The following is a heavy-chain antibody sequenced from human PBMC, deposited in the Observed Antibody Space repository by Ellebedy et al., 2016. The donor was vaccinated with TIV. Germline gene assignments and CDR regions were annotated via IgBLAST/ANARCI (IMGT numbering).Heavy chain of an antibody. J-gene: IGHJ4*02. V-gene: IGHV3-7*03. CDR1: GFTFTTYW. Sequence: PGGSLRLSCAASGFTFTTYWMSWVRQAPGKGLEWVANMNQVGSVKYYVDSVKGRFTISRDNAQNSLYLHMNNLRAEATAVYYCARDPNSPGDTGYGDYWGQGVVVTVST. D-gene: IGHD5-12*01. CDR2: MNQVGSVK. CDR3: ARDPNSPGDTGYGDY.